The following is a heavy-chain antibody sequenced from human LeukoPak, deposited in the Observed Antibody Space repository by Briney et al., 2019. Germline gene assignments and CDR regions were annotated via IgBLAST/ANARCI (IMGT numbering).Heavy chain of an antibody. CDR1: GDSIKSYY. CDR2: FYYSGAT. D-gene: IGHD6-19*01. V-gene: IGHV4-59*08. Sequence: PSETLSLTCTVSGDSIKSYYWAWIRQPPGKGLEWLGDFYYSGATHLNPSLKSRVTISVDTSKNHFSLNLNSVTAADTAVYYCARLSTGWYYFDYWGQGALVTVSS. CDR3: ARLSTGWYYFDY. J-gene: IGHJ4*02.